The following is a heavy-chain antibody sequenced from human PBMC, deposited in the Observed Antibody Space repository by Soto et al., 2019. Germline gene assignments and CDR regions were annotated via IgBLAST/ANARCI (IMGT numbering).Heavy chain of an antibody. CDR2: IIPILGIA. Sequence: QVQLVQSGAEVKKPGSSVKVSCKASGGTFSSYTISWVRQAPGQGLEWMGRIIPILGIANYAQKFQGRVTITADKSTSTAYMELSSLRSEDTAVYYCARDNSAYSSSWYWFDPWGQGTLVTVSS. CDR1: GGTFSSYT. CDR3: ARDNSAYSSSWYWFDP. V-gene: IGHV1-69*08. D-gene: IGHD6-13*01. J-gene: IGHJ5*02.